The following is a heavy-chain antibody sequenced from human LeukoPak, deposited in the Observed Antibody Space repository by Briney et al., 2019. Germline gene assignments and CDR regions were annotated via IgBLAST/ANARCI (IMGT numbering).Heavy chain of an antibody. V-gene: IGHV3-73*01. CDR1: GFTFSGAA. Sequence: GGSLRLSCAASGFTFSGAAMHWVRQASGKGLGLVGRIRSKANSYATAYAASVKGRFTISRDDPTSTAYLQMNSLTTEDTAVYYCATGGYCSGGSCYLFDYWGQGTLVTVSS. J-gene: IGHJ4*02. D-gene: IGHD2-15*01. CDR3: ATGGYCSGGSCYLFDY. CDR2: IRSKANSYAT.